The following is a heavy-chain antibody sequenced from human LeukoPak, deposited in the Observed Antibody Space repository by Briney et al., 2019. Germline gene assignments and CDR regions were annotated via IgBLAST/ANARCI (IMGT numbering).Heavy chain of an antibody. J-gene: IGHJ3*02. Sequence: SETLSLTCAVSGYSLSSGYYWGWIRQPPGKGLEWIGSIYHSGSTYYNPSLKSRVTISVDTSKNQFSLKLSSVTAADTAVYYCARVIVVVPAADDAFDIWGQGTMVTVSS. CDR1: GYSLSSGYY. V-gene: IGHV4-38-2*01. CDR2: IYHSGST. CDR3: ARVIVVVPAADDAFDI. D-gene: IGHD2-2*01.